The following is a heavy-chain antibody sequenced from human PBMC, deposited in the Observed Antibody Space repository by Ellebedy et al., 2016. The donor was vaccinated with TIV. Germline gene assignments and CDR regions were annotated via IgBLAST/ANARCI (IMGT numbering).Heavy chain of an antibody. CDR2: IYSGDSDT. D-gene: IGHD1-14*01. J-gene: IGHJ4*02. CDR1: GYRFTSYW. Sequence: GESLKISCKGSGYRFTSYWIGWVRQMPGKGLEWMGIIYSGDSDTRYSPSFQGQVTISADKSISTAYLQWDSLKASDTAMYYCARATDYYFDYWGQGTLVTVSS. V-gene: IGHV5-51*01. CDR3: ARATDYYFDY.